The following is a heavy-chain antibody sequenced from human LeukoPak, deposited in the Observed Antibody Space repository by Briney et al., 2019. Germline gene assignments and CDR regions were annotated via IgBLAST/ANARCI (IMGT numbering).Heavy chain of an antibody. D-gene: IGHD5-24*01. J-gene: IGHJ5*02. CDR3: AKALGGRDAFNL. V-gene: IGHV3-23*01. Sequence: GRSLRLSCAASGFTYSDYAMSWVRQAPGKGLKWVSIMSGSGGTTYYARSVRGRFTISRDNSRNTLFLQMNSLRVEDTAVYYCAKALGGRDAFNLWGQGALVTVSS. CDR1: GFTYSDYA. CDR2: MSGSGGTT.